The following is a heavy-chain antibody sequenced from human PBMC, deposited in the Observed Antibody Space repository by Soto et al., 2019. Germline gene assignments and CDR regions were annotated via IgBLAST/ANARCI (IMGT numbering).Heavy chain of an antibody. J-gene: IGHJ6*02. D-gene: IGHD3-10*01. CDR3: ARGDPDYYGSGSYYFNYYYYGMDV. CDR1: GYTFTGYY. Sequence: ASVKVSCKASGYTFTGYYMHWVRQAPGQGLEWMGWINPNSGGTNYAQKFQGWVTMTRDTSISTAYMELSRLRSDDTAVYYCARGDPDYYGSGSYYFNYYYYGMDVWGQGTTVTVSS. V-gene: IGHV1-2*04. CDR2: INPNSGGT.